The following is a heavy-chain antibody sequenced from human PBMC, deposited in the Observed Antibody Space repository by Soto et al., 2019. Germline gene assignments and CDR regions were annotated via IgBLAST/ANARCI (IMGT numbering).Heavy chain of an antibody. CDR3: ARRVAAFGLDV. D-gene: IGHD6-13*01. Sequence: GESLKISCKGSGYSFTSYWIGWVRQMPGKGLEWMGIIYPGDSDTIYSPSFQGQVTLSADKSINTAYLQWSSLKASDTAIYYCARRVAAFGLDVWGQGTTVTVSS. CDR1: GYSFTSYW. CDR2: IYPGDSDT. V-gene: IGHV5-51*01. J-gene: IGHJ6*02.